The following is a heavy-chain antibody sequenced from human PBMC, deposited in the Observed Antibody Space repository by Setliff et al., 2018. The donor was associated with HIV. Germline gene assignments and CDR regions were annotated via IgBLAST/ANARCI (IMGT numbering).Heavy chain of an antibody. CDR1: GFTFSDYY. CDR2: ISRDGNTI. CDR3: ARDKTTGGAYPYFDS. Sequence: GGSLRLSCAASGFTFSDYYMSWLRQAPGKGLEWVSYISRDGNTIYYADSVKGRFTISRDNAKNSLYLQLNSLGAEDTAVYYCARDKTTGGAYPYFDSWGQGTLVTVLS. J-gene: IGHJ4*02. D-gene: IGHD4-4*01. V-gene: IGHV3-11*04.